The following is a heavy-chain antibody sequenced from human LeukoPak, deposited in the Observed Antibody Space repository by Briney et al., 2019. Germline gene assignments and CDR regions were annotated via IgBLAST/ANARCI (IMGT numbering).Heavy chain of an antibody. CDR2: VSLTGET. CDR1: GGSISSTNW. Sequence: PSETLSLTCGVSGGSISSTNWWSWVRQPPGQGLEWIGEVSLTGETNYNPSLKSRVTISVDTSKNQFSLKLSSVTAADTAVYYCARLAPAAIRLGGWFDPWGQGTLVTVSS. D-gene: IGHD2-2*01. J-gene: IGHJ5*02. V-gene: IGHV4-4*02. CDR3: ARLAPAAIRLGGWFDP.